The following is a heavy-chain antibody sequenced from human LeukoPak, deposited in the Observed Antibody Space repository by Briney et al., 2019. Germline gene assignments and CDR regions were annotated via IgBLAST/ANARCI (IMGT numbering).Heavy chain of an antibody. CDR2: IYHSGST. CDR1: GGSISSSNW. CDR3: ARLDCSSTSCSPYYGMDV. Sequence: SETLSLTCAVSGGSISSSNWWSWVRQPPGKGLEWIGEIYHSGSTNDNPSLKSRVTISVDKSKNQFSLKLSSVTAEDTAVYYCARLDCSSTSCSPYYGMDVWGQGTTVTVSS. J-gene: IGHJ6*02. D-gene: IGHD2-2*01. V-gene: IGHV4-4*02.